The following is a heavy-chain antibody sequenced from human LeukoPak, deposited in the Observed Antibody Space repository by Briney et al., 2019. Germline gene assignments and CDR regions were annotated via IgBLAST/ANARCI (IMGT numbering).Heavy chain of an antibody. Sequence: GGSLRLSCAASGFTFSSYWMSWVRQAPGKGLEWVANIKQDGSEKYYVDSVKGRFTISRDNAKNSLYLQMNSLRAEDTAVYYCASYRLVGWDAFDIWDQGTMVTVSS. CDR2: IKQDGSEK. V-gene: IGHV3-7*01. CDR1: GFTFSSYW. CDR3: ASYRLVGWDAFDI. J-gene: IGHJ3*02. D-gene: IGHD3-16*02.